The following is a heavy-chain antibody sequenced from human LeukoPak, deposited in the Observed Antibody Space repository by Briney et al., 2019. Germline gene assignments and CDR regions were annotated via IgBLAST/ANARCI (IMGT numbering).Heavy chain of an antibody. CDR1: GYTFTNYA. D-gene: IGHD3-3*01. V-gene: IGHV7-4-1*02. J-gene: IGHJ6*03. CDR2: INTNTGNP. CDR3: ARDHYDFWSGPMLLYYYYYMDV. Sequence: ASVKVSCKASGYTFTNYAMSWVRQAPGQGLEWMGWINTNTGNPTYAQGFTGRFVFSLDTSASTVYLQISSLKAEDTAVYYCARDHYDFWSGPMLLYYYYYMDVWGKGTTVTVSS.